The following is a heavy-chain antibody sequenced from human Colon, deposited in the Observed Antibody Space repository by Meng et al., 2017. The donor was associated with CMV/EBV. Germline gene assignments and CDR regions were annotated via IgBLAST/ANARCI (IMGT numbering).Heavy chain of an antibody. V-gene: IGHV3-30*02. D-gene: IGHD3-10*01. J-gene: IGHJ5*02. CDR1: GFTFSSYG. CDR3: AKDRPYFYYGSGSYLGSNWFDP. Sequence: GGSLRLSCAASGFTFSSYGMHWVRQAPGKGLEWVAFIRYDGSNKYYADSVKGRFTISRDNSKNTLYLQMNSLRAEDTAVYYCAKDRPYFYYGSGSYLGSNWFDPWGQGTLVTVSS. CDR2: IRYDGSNK.